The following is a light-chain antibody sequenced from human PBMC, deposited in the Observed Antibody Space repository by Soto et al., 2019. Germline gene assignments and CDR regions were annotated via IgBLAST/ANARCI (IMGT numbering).Light chain of an antibody. Sequence: QSVLTQPASMSGSPGQSITISCTGTSSDVGSYYPVSWFQQHPGKAPKLIIYEVNKRPSGVSARFSGSKSGNTASLTISGLQAADEAEYYCCSYAGDTTFFVFGTGTKLTVL. J-gene: IGLJ1*01. V-gene: IGLV2-23*02. CDR2: EVN. CDR1: SSDVGSYYP. CDR3: CSYAGDTTFFV.